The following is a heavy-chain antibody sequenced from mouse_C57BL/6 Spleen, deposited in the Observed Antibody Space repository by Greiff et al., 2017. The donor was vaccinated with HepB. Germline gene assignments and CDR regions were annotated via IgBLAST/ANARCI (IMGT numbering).Heavy chain of an antibody. CDR2: IYPGDGDT. V-gene: IGHV1-82*01. J-gene: IGHJ4*01. D-gene: IGHD2-2*01. Sequence: SGPELVKPGASVKISCKASGYAFSSSWMNWVKQRPGKGLEWIGRIYPGDGDTNYNGKFKGKATLTADNTSSTDYMQLSSLTSEDSAVYFCARYEVTTGYYAMDYWGQGTSVTVSS. CDR1: GYAFSSSW. CDR3: ARYEVTTGYYAMDY.